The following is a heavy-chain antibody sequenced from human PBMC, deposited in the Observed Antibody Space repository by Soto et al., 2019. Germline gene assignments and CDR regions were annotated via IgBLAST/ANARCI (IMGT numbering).Heavy chain of an antibody. CDR1: GGSISSGGYY. D-gene: IGHD3-9*01. Sequence: QVQLQESGPGLVKPSQTLSLTCTVSGGSISSGGYYWSWIRQHPGKGLEWIGYIYYSGSTYYNPSLKRRVTISVVTSKNQYPLKLRSVTAADTAVYYCARTQTEYDILAGYYRYFDYWGQGTLVTVSS. CDR3: ARTQTEYDILAGYYRYFDY. J-gene: IGHJ4*02. CDR2: IYYSGST. V-gene: IGHV4-31*03.